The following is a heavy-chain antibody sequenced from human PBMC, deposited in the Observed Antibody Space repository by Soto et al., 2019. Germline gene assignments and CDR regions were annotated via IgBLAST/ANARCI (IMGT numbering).Heavy chain of an antibody. CDR1: GFTFSSYA. J-gene: IGHJ4*02. CDR3: ASGDFWSGYSRNFDY. D-gene: IGHD3-3*01. CDR2: ISYDGSNK. Sequence: QVQLVESGGGVVQPGRSLRLSCAASGFTFSSYAMHWVRQAPGKGREWVAVISYDGSNKYYADSVKGRFTISRDNSKNTLYLQMNSLRAEDTAVYYCASGDFWSGYSRNFDYWGQGTLVTVSS. V-gene: IGHV3-30-3*01.